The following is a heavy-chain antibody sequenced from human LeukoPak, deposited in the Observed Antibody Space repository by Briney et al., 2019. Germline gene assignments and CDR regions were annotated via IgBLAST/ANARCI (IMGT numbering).Heavy chain of an antibody. CDR3: ARWLQHNWGFDY. CDR2: VYPGDSDT. V-gene: IGHV5-51*01. D-gene: IGHD5-24*01. CDR1: GYSFTSYW. J-gene: IGHJ4*02. Sequence: GESLKIFCKGSGYSFTSYWIGWVRQMPGEGLEWMGIVYPGDSDTRYSPSFEGQVPISADKSISTAYLQWSSLKASDTAMYYCARWLQHNWGFDYWGQGTPVTVSS.